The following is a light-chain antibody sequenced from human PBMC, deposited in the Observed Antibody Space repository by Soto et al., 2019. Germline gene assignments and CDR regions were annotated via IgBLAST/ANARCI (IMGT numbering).Light chain of an antibody. J-gene: IGKJ1*01. CDR1: QSVSYW. CDR2: HAS. V-gene: IGKV1-5*01. Sequence: DIQMTQSPSTLSASVGDRVTITCRASQSVSYWLAWYQQKPGKAPKVLIYHASSLESGVPSRFSGNGSGTEFTLTISSLQPDDLATYYCQQYSSYWTFCQGTKVEIK. CDR3: QQYSSYWT.